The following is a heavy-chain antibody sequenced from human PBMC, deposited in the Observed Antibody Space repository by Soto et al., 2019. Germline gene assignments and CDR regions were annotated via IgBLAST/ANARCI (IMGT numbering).Heavy chain of an antibody. Sequence: SETLSLTCTVSGGSISSGEYYWNWIRQHPGKGLEWIGYIFYSGSTSYNPTLKSRVTISVDKSKNQFSMKLSSVTAADTAVYYCARDCNYDSSGYYGTCGAFDIWGQGTMVT. D-gene: IGHD3-22*01. CDR1: GGSISSGEYY. J-gene: IGHJ3*02. CDR3: ARDCNYDSSGYYGTCGAFDI. V-gene: IGHV4-31*03. CDR2: IFYSGST.